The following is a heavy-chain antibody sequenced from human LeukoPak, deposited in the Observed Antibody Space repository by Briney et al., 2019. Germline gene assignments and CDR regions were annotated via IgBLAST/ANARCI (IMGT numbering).Heavy chain of an antibody. CDR3: ARVVGYCSSTTCYADAFDI. V-gene: IGHV4-61*08. Sequence: SETLSLTCTVSGGSISSGGYYWSWIRQPPGKGLEWIGYIYYSGSTDYNPSPKSRVTISVDTSKNQFSLNLSSVTAADTAVYYCARVVGYCSSTTCYADAFDIWGQGTMVTVSS. CDR2: IYYSGST. J-gene: IGHJ3*02. CDR1: GGSISSGGYY. D-gene: IGHD2-2*01.